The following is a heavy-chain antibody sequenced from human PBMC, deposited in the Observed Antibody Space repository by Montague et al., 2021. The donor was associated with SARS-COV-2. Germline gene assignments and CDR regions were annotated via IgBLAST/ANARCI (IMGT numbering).Heavy chain of an antibody. CDR1: GGSFGDDH. CDR3: ARGHLSVSIIVVVFTSASYCFDY. Sequence: SETLSLTCGVYGGSFGDDHWSWIRQPPGKGLEWIGDIKQSGSTNYNPSLKSRVTISVDTSKNQFSLKLTSVTAADTAAYFCARGHLSVSIIVVVFTSASYCFDYWGQGAQVTVSS. J-gene: IGHJ4*02. D-gene: IGHD3-22*01. CDR2: IKQSGST. V-gene: IGHV4-34*01.